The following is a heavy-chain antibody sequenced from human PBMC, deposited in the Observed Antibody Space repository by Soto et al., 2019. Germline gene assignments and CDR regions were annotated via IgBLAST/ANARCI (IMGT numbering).Heavy chain of an antibody. D-gene: IGHD3-22*01. V-gene: IGHV4-30-4*01. CDR1: GGSISSGDYY. CDR3: ARARNYYDSSGYKYYFDY. Sequence: QVQLQEWGPGLVKPSLTMSLTCTVSGGSISSGDYYWSRIRQPPGKGLEWIGYIYYSGSTYYNPSLKSRVTISVDTSKNQFSLKLSSVTAADTAVYYCARARNYYDSSGYKYYFDYWGQGTLVTVSS. CDR2: IYYSGST. J-gene: IGHJ4*02.